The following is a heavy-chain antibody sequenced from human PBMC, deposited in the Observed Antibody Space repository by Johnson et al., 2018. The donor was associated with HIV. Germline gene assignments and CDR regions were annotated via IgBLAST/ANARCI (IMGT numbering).Heavy chain of an antibody. V-gene: IGHV3-13*01. Sequence: VQLVESGGGVVQPGRSLRLSCAASGFTVSSYDMHWVRQSTGKGLEWVSAIGTAGDTYYPGSVKGRFTISRENAKNSLYLQMNSLRAGDTAMYYCARVGSGELLDGFDIWGQGTMVTVSS. CDR2: IGTAGDT. CDR1: GFTVSSYD. J-gene: IGHJ3*02. CDR3: ARVGSGELLDGFDI. D-gene: IGHD3-10*01.